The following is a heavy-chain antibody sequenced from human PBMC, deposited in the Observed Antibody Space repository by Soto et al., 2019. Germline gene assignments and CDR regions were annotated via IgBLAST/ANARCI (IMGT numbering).Heavy chain of an antibody. CDR3: AKVGGSGPGYYYYGMDV. CDR2: ISYDGSNK. D-gene: IGHD1-26*01. V-gene: IGHV3-30*18. CDR1: GFTFSSYG. J-gene: IGHJ6*02. Sequence: PGGSLRLSCAASGFTFSSYGMPWVRQATGKGLEWVAVISYDGSNKYYADSVKGRFTISRDNSKNTLYLQMNSLRAEDTAVYYCAKVGGSGPGYYYYGMDVWGQGTTVTVSS.